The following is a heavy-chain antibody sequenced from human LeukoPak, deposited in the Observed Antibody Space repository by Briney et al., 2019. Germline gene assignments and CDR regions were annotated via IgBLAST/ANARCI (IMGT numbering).Heavy chain of an antibody. CDR1: GGSISSGGYY. V-gene: IGHV4-31*03. CDR2: IYYSGST. Sequence: SETLSLTCTVSGGSISSGGYYWSWIRQHPGKGLEWIGYIYYSGSTYYNPSLKSRVTMSVDTSKNQFSLKLSSVTAADTAVYYCATNPPYRSSSSFDYWCQGTLVTVSS. CDR3: ATNPPYRSSSSFDY. J-gene: IGHJ4*02. D-gene: IGHD6-6*01.